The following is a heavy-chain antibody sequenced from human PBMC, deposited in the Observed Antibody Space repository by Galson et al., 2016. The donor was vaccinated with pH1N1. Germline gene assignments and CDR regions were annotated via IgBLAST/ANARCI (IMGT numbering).Heavy chain of an antibody. CDR2: ISGRGGNT. CDR1: GFTFKNYV. Sequence: SLRLSCATSGFTFKNYVMSWARQAPGKGLEWVSVISGRGGNTYYADSVKGRITISRDNFKNTLYLEMNTLKDDDTAVYYCAKDRSREFLHFPFDAFDVWGQGTMVSVSA. CDR3: AKDRSREFLHFPFDAFDV. V-gene: IGHV3-23*01. J-gene: IGHJ3*01. D-gene: IGHD3-10*01.